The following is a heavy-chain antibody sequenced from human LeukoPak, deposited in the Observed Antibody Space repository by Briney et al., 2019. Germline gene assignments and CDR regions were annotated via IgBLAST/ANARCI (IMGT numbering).Heavy chain of an antibody. Sequence: SETLSLTCTVSGGSISSYYWSWIRQSPGKALEWIGYIYYSGTTNYNPSLKSRLTISVDASKNQFSLKMSSMTAADTAVYYCARAQGYSSGWDFQHWGQGTLVTVSS. V-gene: IGHV4-59*01. D-gene: IGHD6-19*01. J-gene: IGHJ1*01. CDR2: IYYSGTT. CDR1: GGSISSYY. CDR3: ARAQGYSSGWDFQH.